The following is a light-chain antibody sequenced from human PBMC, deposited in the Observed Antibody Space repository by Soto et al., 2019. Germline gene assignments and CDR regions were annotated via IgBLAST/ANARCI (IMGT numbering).Light chain of an antibody. V-gene: IGKV3-20*01. CDR2: GAS. Sequence: ESGWTQSPDTLSLSPGERATLSCRASQSGSSNYLAWYQHKPGQSPRLLMYGASSRATGIPDRFSGSESETDFTLTISRLEPEDFAVYYCQQYDSSRIPFGQVARLAI. CDR3: QQYDSSRIP. J-gene: IGKJ5*01. CDR1: QSGSSNY.